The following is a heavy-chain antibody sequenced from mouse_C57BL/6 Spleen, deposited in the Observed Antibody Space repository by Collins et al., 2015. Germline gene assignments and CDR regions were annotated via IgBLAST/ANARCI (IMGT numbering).Heavy chain of an antibody. D-gene: IGHD3-2*02. CDR2: INTYSGVP. CDR3: ARQLRLHYFDY. CDR1: TYG. J-gene: IGHJ2*01. Sequence: TYGMSWVKQAPGKGLKWMGWINTYSGVPTYADDFKGRFAFSLETSASTAYLQINNLKNEDTATYFCARQLRLHYFDYWGQGTTLTVSS. V-gene: IGHV9-3*01.